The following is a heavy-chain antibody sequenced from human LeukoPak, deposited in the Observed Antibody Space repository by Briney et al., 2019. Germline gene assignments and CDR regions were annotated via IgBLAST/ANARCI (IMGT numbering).Heavy chain of an antibody. Sequence: GGSLRLSCAASGFTFSSYGMRWVRQAPGKGLEWVAVIWYDGSNKYYADSVKGRFTISRDNSKNTLYLQMNSLRAEDTAVYYCARDQQFNWFDSWGQGTLVTVSS. D-gene: IGHD5-24*01. CDR1: GFTFSSYG. J-gene: IGHJ5*01. CDR3: ARDQQFNWFDS. V-gene: IGHV3-33*01. CDR2: IWYDGSNK.